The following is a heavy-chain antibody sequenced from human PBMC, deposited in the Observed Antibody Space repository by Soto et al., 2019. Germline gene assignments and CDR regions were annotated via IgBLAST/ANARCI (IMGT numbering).Heavy chain of an antibody. Sequence: SVKVSCKASGDTFSSYAISWVRQAPGQGLEWMGGIIPIFGTANYAQKFQGRVTITADKSTSTAYMELSSLRSEDTAVYYCARDRDTAMVSVFGYGMDVCGEGTTVTV. CDR2: IIPIFGTA. J-gene: IGHJ6*02. CDR1: GDTFSSYA. CDR3: ARDRDTAMVSVFGYGMDV. D-gene: IGHD5-18*01. V-gene: IGHV1-69*06.